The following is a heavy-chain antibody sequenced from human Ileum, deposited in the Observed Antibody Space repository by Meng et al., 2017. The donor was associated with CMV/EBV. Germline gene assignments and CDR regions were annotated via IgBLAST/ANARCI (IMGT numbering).Heavy chain of an antibody. Sequence: SLKISCATSGFTFDDYAMHWVRQVPGKGLVWVSGISWNGAVIGYADSVQGRFTISRDNAKNTLYLQMKSLRTEDTAVYHCAKDGRSGYSLTCFDPWGQGTPVTVSS. CDR1: GFTFDDYA. D-gene: IGHD6-25*01. CDR3: AKDGRSGYSLTCFDP. J-gene: IGHJ5*02. V-gene: IGHV3-9*01. CDR2: ISWNGAVI.